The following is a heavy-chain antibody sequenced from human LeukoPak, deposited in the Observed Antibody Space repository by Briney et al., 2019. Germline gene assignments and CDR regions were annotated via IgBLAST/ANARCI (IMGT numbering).Heavy chain of an antibody. D-gene: IGHD2-2*02. J-gene: IGHJ5*02. V-gene: IGHV4-34*01. CDR3: ARGPGGRYCSSTSCYTGGHWFEP. CDR1: GGSFSGYY. CDR2: INHSGST. Sequence: SETLSLTCAVYGGSFSGYYWSWIRQPPGKGLEGMGEINHSGSTNYNPSLKSRVTISVDTSKNQFSLKLSSVTAADTAVYYCARGPGGRYCSSTSCYTGGHWFEPWGQGTLVTVSS.